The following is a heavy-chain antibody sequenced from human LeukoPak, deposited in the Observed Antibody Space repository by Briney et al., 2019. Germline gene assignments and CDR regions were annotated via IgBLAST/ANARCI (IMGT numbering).Heavy chain of an antibody. Sequence: SQTLSLTCAVSGGSLSSGGYPWSWIRQPPGKGLEWIGYIYQTGSTYYNPSLKSRVTISVDRSKNQFSLELTSVTAADTAVYYCVRGTLKNWFDPWGQGTLVTVSS. CDR1: GGSLSSGGYP. CDR2: IYQTGST. J-gene: IGHJ5*02. CDR3: VRGTLKNWFDP. V-gene: IGHV4-30-2*01.